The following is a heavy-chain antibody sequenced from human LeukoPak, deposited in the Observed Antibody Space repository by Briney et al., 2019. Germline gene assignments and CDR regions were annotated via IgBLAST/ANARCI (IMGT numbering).Heavy chain of an antibody. J-gene: IGHJ3*02. CDR1: GGTFSSYA. Sequence: ASVKVSCKASGGTFSSYAISWVRQAPGQGLEWMGRIIPILGIANYAQKFQGRVTITADKSTSTAYMELSSLRSEDTAVYYCARAEGYCSGGSCYANDAFDIWGQGTMVTVSS. CDR3: ARAEGYCSGGSCYANDAFDI. V-gene: IGHV1-69*04. D-gene: IGHD2-15*01. CDR2: IIPILGIA.